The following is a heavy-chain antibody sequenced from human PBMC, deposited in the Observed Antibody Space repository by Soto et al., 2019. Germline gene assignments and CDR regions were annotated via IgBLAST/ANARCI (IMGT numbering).Heavy chain of an antibody. J-gene: IGHJ3*02. V-gene: IGHV4-59*01. CDR1: GGSISSYY. CDR2: IYYSGST. D-gene: IGHD3-3*01. CDR3: AREGGRGTYYDFWSGSRDAFDI. Sequence: SETLSLTCTVSGGSISSYYWSWIRQPPGKGLEWIGYIYYSGSTNYNPSLKSRVTISVDTSKNQFSLKLSSVTAADTAVYYCAREGGRGTYYDFWSGSRDAFDIWGQGTMVTVSS.